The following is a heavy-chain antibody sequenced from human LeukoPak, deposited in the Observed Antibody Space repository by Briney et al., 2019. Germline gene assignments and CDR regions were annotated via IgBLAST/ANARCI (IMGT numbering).Heavy chain of an antibody. CDR2: IYYSGST. CDR1: GYSISSYY. Sequence: TSETLSLTCTVSGYSISSYYWSWIRQPPGKGLEWIAYIYYSGSTNYNPSPRSRVTISVDTSKNQFSLKLSSVTAADTAVYYCAGVGVSSGWWAFDYWGQGTLVTVSS. V-gene: IGHV4-59*01. D-gene: IGHD6-19*01. CDR3: AGVGVSSGWWAFDY. J-gene: IGHJ4*02.